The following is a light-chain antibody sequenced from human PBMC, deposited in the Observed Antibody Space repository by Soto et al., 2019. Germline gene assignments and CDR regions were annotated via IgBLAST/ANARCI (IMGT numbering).Light chain of an antibody. Sequence: QSALTQPPSASGSPGQSVTVSCTGSSSDIGDYNFVSWYQQHPGKAPKLLIYEVTQRPSGVPDRFSASKSGNTASLTVSGLQAEDEADYYCSSYAGSNMGVFGTGTKLTVL. CDR2: EVT. CDR1: SSDIGDYNF. J-gene: IGLJ1*01. CDR3: SSYAGSNMGV. V-gene: IGLV2-8*01.